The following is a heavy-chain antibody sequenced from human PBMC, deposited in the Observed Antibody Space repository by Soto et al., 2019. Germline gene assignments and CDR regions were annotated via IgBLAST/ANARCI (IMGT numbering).Heavy chain of an antibody. CDR1: GGSISSGGYY. CDR2: IYYSGST. J-gene: IGHJ4*02. CDR3: ARDVFCIFSPPY. V-gene: IGHV4-31*03. D-gene: IGHD3-3*01. Sequence: PSETLSLTCTVSGGSISSGGYYWSWIRQHPGKGLEWIGYIYYSGSTYYNPSLKSRVTTSVDTSKNQFSLKLSSVTAADTAVYYCARDVFCIFSPPYWGSGTFVSV.